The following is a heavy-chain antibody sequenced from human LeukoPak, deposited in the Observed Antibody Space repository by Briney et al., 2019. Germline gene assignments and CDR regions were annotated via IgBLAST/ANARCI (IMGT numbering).Heavy chain of an antibody. CDR3: ARDLLRYFDWSGGGWFDP. J-gene: IGHJ5*02. Sequence: ASVKVSCKASGGTFSSYAISWVRQAPGQGLEWMGGIIPIFGIANYAQKFQGRVTITADKSTSTAYMELSSLRSEDTAVYYCARDLLRYFDWSGGGWFDPWGQGTLVTVS. CDR1: GGTFSSYA. D-gene: IGHD3-9*01. V-gene: IGHV1-69*10. CDR2: IIPIFGIA.